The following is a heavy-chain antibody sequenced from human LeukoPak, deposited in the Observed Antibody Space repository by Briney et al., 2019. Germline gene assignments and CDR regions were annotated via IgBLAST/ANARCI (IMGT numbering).Heavy chain of an antibody. J-gene: IGHJ4*02. CDR3: AKDLSVSTLFLDY. D-gene: IGHD5/OR15-5a*01. Sequence: GRSLRLSCAASGFTFSTYAMHWVRQAPGKGLEWVAFLRNDGSNKYYADSVKGRFTISRDISKNTLYLQMNSLRAEDTAVYYCAKDLSVSTLFLDYWGQGTLVTVSA. V-gene: IGHV3-30*02. CDR1: GFTFSTYA. CDR2: LRNDGSNK.